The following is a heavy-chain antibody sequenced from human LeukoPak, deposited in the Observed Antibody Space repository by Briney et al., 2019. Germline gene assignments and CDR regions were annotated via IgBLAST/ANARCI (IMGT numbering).Heavy chain of an antibody. CDR2: ISYDGSNK. J-gene: IGHJ3*02. V-gene: IGHV3-30*04. CDR3: AREGGLANWGPMGAFDI. D-gene: IGHD7-27*01. Sequence: GGSLRLSCAASGFTFSSYARSWVRQAPGKGLEWVAVISYDGSNKYYADSVKGRFTISRDNSKNTLYLQMNSLRAEDTAVYYCAREGGLANWGPMGAFDIWGQGTMVTVSS. CDR1: GFTFSSYA.